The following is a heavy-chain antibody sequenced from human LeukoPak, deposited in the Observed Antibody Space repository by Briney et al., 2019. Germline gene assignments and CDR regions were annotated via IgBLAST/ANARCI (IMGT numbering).Heavy chain of an antibody. Sequence: PGGSLRLSCAASGFTFSSYGMHWVRQAPGKGLEWVAVIWYDGSNKYYADSVKGRFTISRDNSKNTLYLQMNSLRAEDTAVYYCARDHLASSPSNWFDPWGQGTLVTVSS. J-gene: IGHJ5*02. V-gene: IGHV3-33*01. D-gene: IGHD6-13*01. CDR1: GFTFSSYG. CDR2: IWYDGSNK. CDR3: ARDHLASSPSNWFDP.